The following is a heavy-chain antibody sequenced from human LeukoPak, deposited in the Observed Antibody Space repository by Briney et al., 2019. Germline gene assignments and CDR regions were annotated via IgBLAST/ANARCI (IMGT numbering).Heavy chain of an antibody. CDR1: GFTFDNYA. Sequence: GGSLRLSCAASGFTFDNYAMNWVRQVPGKGLEWISLISWNSGTIGYADSVKGRFTISRDNSKNTLYLQMNSLRAEDTAVYYCAKGKVAGTLVPFDYWGQGTLVTVSS. J-gene: IGHJ4*02. D-gene: IGHD6-19*01. CDR2: ISWNSGTI. CDR3: AKGKVAGTLVPFDY. V-gene: IGHV3-9*01.